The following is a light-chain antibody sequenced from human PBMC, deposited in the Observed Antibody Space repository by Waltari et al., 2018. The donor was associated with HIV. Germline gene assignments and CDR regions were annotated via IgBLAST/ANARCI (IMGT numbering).Light chain of an antibody. CDR1: QSITNF. CDR2: KAS. Sequence: DIQMTQSPSTLSASIGDRVTITCRASQSITNFLAWYQQKPGRAPNLLISKASILQSGVPSSFSGSGSGTHFTLTISGLRLDDFAAYYCQQYSRFPVTFGQGTKL. V-gene: IGKV1-5*03. CDR3: QQYSRFPVT. J-gene: IGKJ2*01.